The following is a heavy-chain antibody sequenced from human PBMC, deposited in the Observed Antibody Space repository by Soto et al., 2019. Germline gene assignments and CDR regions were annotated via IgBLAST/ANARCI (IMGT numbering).Heavy chain of an antibody. CDR2: INAGNGDT. D-gene: IGHD4-17*01. V-gene: IGHV1-3*01. CDR1: GYTFSNCA. J-gene: IGHJ4*02. Sequence: QVQLVQSGAEVKKPGDSVKVSCKASGYTFSNCAMHWVRQAPGQGLEWMGWINAGNGDTKYSQKFQDRVTITRDTSASTAYMELSCLRFVDTAVYYCASEIDATTATSLDYWGQETLVTVSS. CDR3: ASEIDATTATSLDY.